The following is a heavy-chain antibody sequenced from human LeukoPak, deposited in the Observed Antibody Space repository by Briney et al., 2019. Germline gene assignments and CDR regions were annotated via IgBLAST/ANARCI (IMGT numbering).Heavy chain of an antibody. D-gene: IGHD3-22*01. V-gene: IGHV1-46*01. CDR1: GYTFTSYY. CDR3: ARNYYESSGSDY. Sequence: GASVKVSCKASGYTFTSYYMHWVRQAPGQGLEWMGIINPSGGSTTYAQKFQGRVTMTRNTSISTAYMELSSLRSEDTAVYFCARNYYESSGSDYWGQGTLVTVSS. J-gene: IGHJ4*02. CDR2: INPSGGST.